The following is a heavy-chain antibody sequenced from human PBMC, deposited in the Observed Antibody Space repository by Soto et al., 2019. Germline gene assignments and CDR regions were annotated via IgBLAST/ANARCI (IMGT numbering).Heavy chain of an antibody. Sequence: EVQLVESGGGLVQPGGSLRLSRVASGIPVSSNYMTWVRQAPGKELEWVSVLHSGGDTYYANSVKGRFTISRHDSTNTVFLQMNSLTAEDTAVYYCARDGPYYYASRMDVWGQGTTVTVSS. CDR2: LHSGGDT. CDR3: ARDGPYYYASRMDV. CDR1: GIPVSSNY. D-gene: IGHD3-10*01. J-gene: IGHJ6*02. V-gene: IGHV3-53*04.